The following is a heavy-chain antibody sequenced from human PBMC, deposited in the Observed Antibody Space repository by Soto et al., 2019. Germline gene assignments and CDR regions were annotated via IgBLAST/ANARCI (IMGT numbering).Heavy chain of an antibody. CDR2: IIPILGIA. J-gene: IGHJ6*03. CDR3: AALRLDYYYYYMEV. D-gene: IGHD6-19*01. V-gene: IGHV1-69*02. Sequence: GASVKVSCKASGGIFSSYTISWVRQAPGQGLEWMGRIIPILGIANYAQKFQGRVTITADKSTSTAYMELSSLRSEDTAVYYCAALRLDYYYYYMEVLGKGTTVTVSS. CDR1: GGIFSSYT.